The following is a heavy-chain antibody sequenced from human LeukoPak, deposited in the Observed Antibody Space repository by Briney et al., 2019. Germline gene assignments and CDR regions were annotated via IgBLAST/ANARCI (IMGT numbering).Heavy chain of an antibody. D-gene: IGHD6-19*01. CDR3: ARHSSGWYDGAFDI. V-gene: IGHV3-64*01. Sequence: PGGSLRLSCAASGFTFSSYAMHWVRQAPGKGLEYVSAISSNGGSTYYASSVKGRFTISRDNSKNTLYLQMGSLRAEDMAVYYCARHSSGWYDGAFDIWGQGTMVTVSS. CDR1: GFTFSSYA. CDR2: ISSNGGST. J-gene: IGHJ3*02.